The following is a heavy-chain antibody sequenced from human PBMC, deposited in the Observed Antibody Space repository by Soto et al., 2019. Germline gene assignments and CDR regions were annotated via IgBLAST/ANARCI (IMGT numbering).Heavy chain of an antibody. D-gene: IGHD2-2*01. V-gene: IGHV3-30*04. CDR2: MSFDGSKA. CDR3: ARGAPGVVPDAISSGGMDV. J-gene: IGHJ6*02. Sequence: QVQLVESGGGVVQPGRSLSLSCAASGFTLSSYAVHWVRQAPGKGLEWVAVMSFDGSKASHADSVKGRFTISRDNSTNSVHLHMNSSRVAASDEYYCARGAPGVVPDAISSGGMDVWGQGTRVTVSS. CDR1: GFTLSSYA.